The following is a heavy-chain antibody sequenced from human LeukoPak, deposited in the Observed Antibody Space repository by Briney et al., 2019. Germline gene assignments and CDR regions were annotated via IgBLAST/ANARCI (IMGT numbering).Heavy chain of an antibody. CDR2: IYSGGNT. CDR1: GFTVSSNS. D-gene: IGHD4-17*01. J-gene: IGHJ4*02. Sequence: GGSLRLSCTVSGFTVSSNSMSWVRQAPGKGLEWVSFIYSGGNTHYSDSVKGRFTISRDNSKNTLYLQMNSLRADDTAVNYCARRAGEYSHPYDYWGQGTLVTVSS. V-gene: IGHV3-53*01. CDR3: ARRAGEYSHPYDY.